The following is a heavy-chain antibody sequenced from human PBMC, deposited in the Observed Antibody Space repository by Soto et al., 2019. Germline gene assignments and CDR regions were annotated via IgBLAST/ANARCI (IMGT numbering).Heavy chain of an antibody. Sequence: QVQLQESGPGLVKPSQTLSLTCTVSGGSINSGGYCWSWIRQHPGKGLDWIGCISYGGSTSYNPYLQSRVTTSVVTSKHPFSLKLTSVTAADTAVYYCSRGLLVWGQGALITLSS. CDR3: SRGLLV. V-gene: IGHV4-31*03. J-gene: IGHJ4*02. CDR2: ISYGGST. D-gene: IGHD5-18*01. CDR1: GGSINSGGYC.